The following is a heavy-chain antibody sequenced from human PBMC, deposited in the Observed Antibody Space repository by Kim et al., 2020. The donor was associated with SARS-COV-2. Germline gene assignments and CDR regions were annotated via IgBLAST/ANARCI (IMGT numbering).Heavy chain of an antibody. CDR3: TRDLFTMVRGPPDY. Sequence: GGSLRLSCTASGFTFGDYAMSWFRQAPGKGLEWVGFIRSKAYGGTTEYAASVKGRFTISRDDSKSIAYLQMNSLKTEDTAVYYCTRDLFTMVRGPPDYWGQGTLVTVSS. J-gene: IGHJ4*02. CDR2: IRSKAYGGTT. V-gene: IGHV3-49*03. D-gene: IGHD3-10*01. CDR1: GFTFGDYA.